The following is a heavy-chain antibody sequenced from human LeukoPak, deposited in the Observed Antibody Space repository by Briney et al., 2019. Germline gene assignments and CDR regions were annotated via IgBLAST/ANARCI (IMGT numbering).Heavy chain of an antibody. Sequence: GGSLRLSCAASGFTFSDYYMTWIRQAPGKGLEWISYISTSAGTIYYTDSVKGRFTISRDNAKNSLYLQMNSLRAEDTAVYYCARDAIDSSGFDFDYWGQGTLVTVSS. J-gene: IGHJ4*02. CDR1: GFTFSDYY. CDR3: ARDAIDSSGFDFDY. V-gene: IGHV3-11*01. CDR2: ISTSAGTI. D-gene: IGHD3-22*01.